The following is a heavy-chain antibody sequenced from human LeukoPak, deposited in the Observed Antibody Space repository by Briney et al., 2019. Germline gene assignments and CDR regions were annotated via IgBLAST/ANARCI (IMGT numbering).Heavy chain of an antibody. Sequence: PSETLSLTCAVYGGSFSGYYWSWIRQPPGKGLEWIGEINHSGSTNYNPSLKSRVTISVDASKNQFSLKLSSVTAADTAVYYCARSLSAYCGGDCYPNWFDPWGRGTLVTVSS. D-gene: IGHD2-21*02. CDR2: INHSGST. V-gene: IGHV4-34*01. J-gene: IGHJ5*02. CDR3: ARSLSAYCGGDCYPNWFDP. CDR1: GGSFSGYY.